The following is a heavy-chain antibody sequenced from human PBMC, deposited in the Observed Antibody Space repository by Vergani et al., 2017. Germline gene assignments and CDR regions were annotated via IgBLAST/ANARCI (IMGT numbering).Heavy chain of an antibody. V-gene: IGHV3-15*01. CDR2: IKSNADGGSA. Sequence: VQLVESGGGLVKPGGSLTLSCAASGFTFSDFSMSWVRQAPGKGLEWVARIKSNADGGSADYAASVKGRFIISRDDSKNFLYLQMNSLKIEDTALYFCTAEKXVAFYYSYYHMDVWGKGTTVTVSS. D-gene: IGHD2-21*01. CDR1: GFTFSDFS. J-gene: IGHJ6*03. CDR3: TAEKXVAFYYSYYHMDV.